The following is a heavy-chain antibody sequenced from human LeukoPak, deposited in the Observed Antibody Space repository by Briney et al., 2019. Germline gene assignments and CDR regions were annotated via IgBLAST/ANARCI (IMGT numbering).Heavy chain of an antibody. CDR1: GGTFSSYA. J-gene: IGHJ5*02. CDR3: ARDMWQQFDWFDP. V-gene: IGHV1-69*04. D-gene: IGHD6-13*01. Sequence: SVKVSCKASGGTFSSYAISWVRQAPGQGLEWMGRIIPILGIANYAQKFQGRVTITADKSTSTAYMELSSLTSDDTAVYYCARDMWQQFDWFDPWGQGTLVTVSS. CDR2: IIPILGIA.